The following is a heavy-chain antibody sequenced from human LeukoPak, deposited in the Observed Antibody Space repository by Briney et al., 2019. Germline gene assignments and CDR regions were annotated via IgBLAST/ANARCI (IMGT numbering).Heavy chain of an antibody. J-gene: IGHJ4*02. V-gene: IGHV3-21*01. D-gene: IGHD3-3*01. CDR1: GFTFSSYS. Sequence: PGGSLRLSCAASGFTFSSYSMNWVRQAPGKGLEWVSSISSSSSYIYYADSVKGRFTISRDKAKNSLYLQMNSLRAEDTAVYYCARDSRARPYYDFWSGEHSSDFDYWGQGTLVTVSS. CDR3: ARDSRARPYYDFWSGEHSSDFDY. CDR2: ISSSSSYI.